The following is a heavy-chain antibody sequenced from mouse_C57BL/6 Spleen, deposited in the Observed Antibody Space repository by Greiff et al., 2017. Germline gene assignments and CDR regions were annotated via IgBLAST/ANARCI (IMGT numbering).Heavy chain of an antibody. CDR3: ARETKGPFDY. CDR1: GYTFTSYW. CDR2: LYPGSGST. Sequence: QVQLQQPGAELVKPGASVQMSCKASGYTFTSYWITWVKQRPGQGLEWIGDLYPGSGSTNYNEKFKSKATLTVDTSSSTAYMQLSSLTSEDSAVYYCARETKGPFDYWGQGTTLTVSS. D-gene: IGHD1-3*01. J-gene: IGHJ2*01. V-gene: IGHV1-55*01.